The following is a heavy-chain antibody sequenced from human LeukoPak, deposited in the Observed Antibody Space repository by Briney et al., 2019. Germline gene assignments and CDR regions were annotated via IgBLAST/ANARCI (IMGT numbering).Heavy chain of an antibody. CDR3: ARDPWTNYGDYVRFDY. CDR1: GFTFSYYN. J-gene: IGHJ4*02. D-gene: IGHD4-17*01. Sequence: GGPLRLSCASSGFTFSYYNMNLVRQAPGKVLEWVSSISSSSTYIYYADSVKGLFTISRDNAKNSLYLEMNSLRAEDTAVYYCARDPWTNYGDYVRFDYWGQGTLVTVSS. CDR2: ISSSSTYI. V-gene: IGHV3-21*01.